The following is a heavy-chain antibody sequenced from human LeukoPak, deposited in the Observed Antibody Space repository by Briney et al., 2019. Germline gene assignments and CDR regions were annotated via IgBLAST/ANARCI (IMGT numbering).Heavy chain of an antibody. CDR1: GGSISGYY. CDR2: IFYSGTT. Sequence: SSETLSLTCTVSGGSISGYYWGWIRQPPGKGLEYIGFIFYSGTTNYNPSLKSRVTISVDMSKNQFSLKLSSVTAADTAVYYCARVVYSGYDFRGAMDVWGKGTTVTVSS. CDR3: ARVVYSGYDFRGAMDV. V-gene: IGHV4-59*01. D-gene: IGHD5-12*01. J-gene: IGHJ6*03.